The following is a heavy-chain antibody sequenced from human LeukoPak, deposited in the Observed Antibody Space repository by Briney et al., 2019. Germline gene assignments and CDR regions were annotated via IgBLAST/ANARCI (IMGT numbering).Heavy chain of an antibody. J-gene: IGHJ4*02. D-gene: IGHD3-10*01. CDR3: ARHMVRGVISSFDY. V-gene: IGHV4-59*01. CDR1: GGSISSYY. Sequence: SETLSLTCTVSGGSISSYYWSWIRQPPGKGLEWIGYIYYSGSTNYNPSLKSRVTISVDTSKNQFSLKLSSVTAADTAVYYCARHMVRGVISSFDYWGQGTQVTVSS. CDR2: IYYSGST.